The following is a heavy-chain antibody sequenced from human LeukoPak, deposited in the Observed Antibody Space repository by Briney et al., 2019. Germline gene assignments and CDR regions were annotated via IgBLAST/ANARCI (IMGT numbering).Heavy chain of an antibody. D-gene: IGHD6-6*01. CDR2: ITSTSSSI. Sequence: GGSLRLSCAASEFTLSSYSMNWVRQAPGKGLEWVSYITSTSSSIYYADSVKGRFTISRDNARNSLYLQMNNLRAEDTAVYYCASSISLGYWGQGTLVTVSS. J-gene: IGHJ4*02. V-gene: IGHV3-48*01. CDR3: ASSISLGY. CDR1: EFTLSSYS.